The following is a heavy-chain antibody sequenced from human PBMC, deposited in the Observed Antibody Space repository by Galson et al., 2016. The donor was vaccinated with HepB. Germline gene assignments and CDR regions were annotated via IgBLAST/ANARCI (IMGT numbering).Heavy chain of an antibody. Sequence: SLRLPCAASEFIFSDFAFSWVRQAPGKGLEWLSSISGSGNTNYADSVKGRFIISRDNSKGTLYLEMNSLRAEDTAIYYCARYSSAWSLDTWGQGTLVTVSS. D-gene: IGHD6-19*01. J-gene: IGHJ5*02. CDR1: EFIFSDFA. V-gene: IGHV3-23*01. CDR2: ISGSGNT. CDR3: ARYSSAWSLDT.